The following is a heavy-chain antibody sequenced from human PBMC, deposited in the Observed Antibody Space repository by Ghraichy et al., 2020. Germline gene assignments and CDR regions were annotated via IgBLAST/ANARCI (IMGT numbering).Heavy chain of an antibody. D-gene: IGHD4-17*01. CDR3: ARGGGDYVSGAFDI. V-gene: IGHV4-34*01. CDR1: GGSFSGYY. Sequence: SETLSLTCAVYGGSFSGYYWSWIRQPPGKGLEWIGEINHSGSTNYNPSLKSRVTISVDTSKNQFSLKLSSVTAADTAVYYCARGGGDYVSGAFDIWGQGTMVTVSS. CDR2: INHSGST. J-gene: IGHJ3*02.